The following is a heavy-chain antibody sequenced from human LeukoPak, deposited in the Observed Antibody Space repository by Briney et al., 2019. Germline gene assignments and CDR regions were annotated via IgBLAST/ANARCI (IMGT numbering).Heavy chain of an antibody. J-gene: IGHJ4*02. CDR1: GGSISSSSYY. Sequence: ETLSLTCTVSGGSISSSSYYWGWVRQAPGKGLEWVSTIGGSGDTAYYADSVKGRFTISRDNSKSTLFLQLNSLRAEDTAIYYCAKPFYNGNYFYYFDYWGQGTLVTVSS. D-gene: IGHD1-7*01. V-gene: IGHV3-23*01. CDR2: IGGSGDTA. CDR3: AKPFYNGNYFYYFDY.